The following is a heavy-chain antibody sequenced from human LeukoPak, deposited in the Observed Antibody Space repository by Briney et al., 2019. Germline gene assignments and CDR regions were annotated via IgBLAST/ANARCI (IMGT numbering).Heavy chain of an antibody. J-gene: IGHJ4*02. CDR2: ISSSGSTI. D-gene: IGHD3-22*01. CDR1: GFTFSSYE. V-gene: IGHV3-48*03. CDR3: ARDWAPYDSSGYYDY. Sequence: GGSLRLSCAASGFTFSSYEMNWVRQAPGKGLEWVSYISSSGSTIYYADPVKGRFTISRDNAKNSLYLQMNSLRAEDTAVYYCARDWAPYDSSGYYDYWGQGTLVTVSS.